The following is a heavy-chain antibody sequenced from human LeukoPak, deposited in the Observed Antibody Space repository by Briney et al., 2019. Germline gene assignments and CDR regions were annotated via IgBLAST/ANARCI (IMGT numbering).Heavy chain of an antibody. J-gene: IGHJ4*02. CDR1: GGSFSGYY. CDR2: INHSGST. D-gene: IGHD2-15*01. V-gene: IGHV4-34*01. Sequence: SETLSLTCAVYGGSFSGYYWSWIRQPPGKGLEWIGEINHSGSTNYNPSLKSRVTISVDTSKNQFSLRLSSVTAADTAVYYCARGCSGGDCYSVFDYWGQGTLVTVSS. CDR3: ARGCSGGDCYSVFDY.